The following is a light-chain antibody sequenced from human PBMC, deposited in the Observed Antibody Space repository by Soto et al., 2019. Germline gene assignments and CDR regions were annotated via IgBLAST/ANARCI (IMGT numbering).Light chain of an antibody. CDR2: WAS. Sequence: DIVMIQSPDSLAVSLGERATINCKSSQSVLYSSNDKNYLAWYQQKPGQPPKLLIYWASTRGLGVPDRFSGSGSGKDFTLTISILQAEDVAVYYCQQYYSTPPTFGQGTKVEVK. V-gene: IGKV4-1*01. J-gene: IGKJ1*01. CDR1: QSVLYSSNDKNY. CDR3: QQYYSTPPT.